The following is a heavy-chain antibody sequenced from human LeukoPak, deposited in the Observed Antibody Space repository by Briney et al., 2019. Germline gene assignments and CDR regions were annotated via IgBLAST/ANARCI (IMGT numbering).Heavy chain of an antibody. D-gene: IGHD3-22*01. J-gene: IGHJ4*02. CDR3: PPLYCDSSGY. CDR2: ISYDGSNK. V-gene: IGHV3-30-3*01. Sequence: GGSLRLSCAASGFTFSSYAMHWVRQAPGKGLEWVAVISYDGSNKYYADSVKGRFTISRDNSKNTLYLQMNSLRAEDTAVYYCPPLYCDSSGYWGQGTLVTVSS. CDR1: GFTFSSYA.